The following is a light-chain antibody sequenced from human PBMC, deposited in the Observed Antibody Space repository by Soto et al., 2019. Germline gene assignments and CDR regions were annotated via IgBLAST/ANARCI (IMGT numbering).Light chain of an antibody. CDR3: HQTYSTLSIT. CDR1: ESIARH. Sequence: DIQMTQSPSSLSASVGDRVTITCRASESIARHLNWYQQKPGKAPKLLIYAASSLQNGVPSRFRGGGSGTDFTLNISNLQPEDFATYYCHQTYSTLSITFGQGTRLEIK. V-gene: IGKV1-39*01. J-gene: IGKJ5*01. CDR2: AAS.